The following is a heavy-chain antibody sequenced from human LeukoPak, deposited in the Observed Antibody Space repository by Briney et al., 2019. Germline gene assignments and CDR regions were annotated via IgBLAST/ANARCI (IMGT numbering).Heavy chain of an antibody. CDR2: LSCDGRTK. V-gene: IGHV3-74*01. J-gene: IGHJ4*02. CDR1: GFTSNYW. CDR3: TRGYSGYGNFDC. Sequence: GGSLRLSCAAIGFTSNYWMHWVRPAPGKGGVWVSRLSCDGRTKFYSDSVRGRLTISRDNSKNTLYLQMNSLRAEDTAVYYCTRGYSGYGNFDCWGQGTLVTVSS. D-gene: IGHD5-12*01.